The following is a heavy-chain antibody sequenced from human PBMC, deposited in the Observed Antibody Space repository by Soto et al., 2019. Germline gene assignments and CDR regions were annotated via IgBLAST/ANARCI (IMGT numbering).Heavy chain of an antibody. CDR1: GFTFIDYY. D-gene: IGHD6-6*01. V-gene: IGHV3-11*06. Sequence: GGSLRLSCAASGFTFIDYYMSWIRQAPGKGLDWVAYISSSSRTTKYGDSVKGRFTISRDNARNSLFLQMNSLRGEDTAVYYCARDVYRYSSSSPEDVWGQGTTVTVSS. CDR2: ISSSSRTT. J-gene: IGHJ6*02. CDR3: ARDVYRYSSSSPEDV.